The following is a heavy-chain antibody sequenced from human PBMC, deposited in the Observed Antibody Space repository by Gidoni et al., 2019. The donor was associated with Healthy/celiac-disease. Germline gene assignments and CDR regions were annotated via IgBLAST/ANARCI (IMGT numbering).Heavy chain of an antibody. V-gene: IGHV3-15*07. CDR2: IKSKTDGGTT. J-gene: IGHJ6*02. Sequence: SNAWMNWVRQAPGKGLEWVGRIKSKTDGGTTDYAAPVKGRFTISRDDSKNTLYLQMNSLKTEDTAVYYCTTDLGDYAWAEVWGQGTTVTVSS. CDR1: SNAW. CDR3: TTDLGDYAWAEV. D-gene: IGHD3-16*01.